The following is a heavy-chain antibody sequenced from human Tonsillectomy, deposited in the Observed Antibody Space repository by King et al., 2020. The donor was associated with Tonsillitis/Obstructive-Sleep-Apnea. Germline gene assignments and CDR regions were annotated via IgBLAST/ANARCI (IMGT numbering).Heavy chain of an antibody. CDR1: GGSISGCNW. V-gene: IGHV4-4*02. CDR3: ARVRGYSGYDNDY. D-gene: IGHD5-12*01. CDR2: IFHSGST. J-gene: IGHJ4*02. Sequence: QLQESGPGLVKPSGTLSLTCAVSGGSISGCNWWTWFRQPPGKGLEWIGEIFHSGSTNYNPSLQSRVTISVDKSKNQFSLKLSSVTAADTAVYYCARVRGYSGYDNDYWGQGTLVTVSS.